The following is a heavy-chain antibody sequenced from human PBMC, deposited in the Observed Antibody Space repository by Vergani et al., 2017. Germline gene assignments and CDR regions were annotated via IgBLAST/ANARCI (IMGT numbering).Heavy chain of an antibody. D-gene: IGHD4-17*01. CDR1: GFTFSSYS. Sequence: EVQLVESGGGMVQPGGSLRLSCAASGFTFSSYSMNWVRQAPGKGLEWVSYISSSSSSIYYADSVKGRFTISRDYAKNSLELQMNSLRAEDTAVYYCGAAITVTTKGGYYYYVTDVWGQGTTVTVSS. CDR2: ISSSSSSI. J-gene: IGHJ6*02. V-gene: IGHV3-48*01. CDR3: GAAITVTTKGGYYYYVTDV.